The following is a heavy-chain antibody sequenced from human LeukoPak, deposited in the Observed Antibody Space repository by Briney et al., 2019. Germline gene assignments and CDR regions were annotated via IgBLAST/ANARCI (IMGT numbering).Heavy chain of an antibody. J-gene: IGHJ4*02. CDR1: GYTFTRYG. V-gene: IGHV1-18*01. CDR3: ARGDSGYDFAPFDY. Sequence: ASVKVSCKASGYTFTRYGIIWVRQAPGQGLEWMGWISANNGNTNYAQKLQGRVTMTTDTPTSTAYMELRSLRSDDTAVYYCARGDSGYDFAPFDYWGQGTLVTVSS. D-gene: IGHD5-12*01. CDR2: ISANNGNT.